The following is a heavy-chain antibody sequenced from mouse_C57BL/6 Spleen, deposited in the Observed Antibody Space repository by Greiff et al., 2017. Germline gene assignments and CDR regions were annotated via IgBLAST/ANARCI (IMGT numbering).Heavy chain of an antibody. Sequence: QVQLKQPGAELVKPGASVKMSCKASGYTFTSYWITWVKQRPGQGLEWIGDIYPGSGSTKYNEKFKSKATLTVDTSSSTAYMQLSSLTSEDSAVYYCARNDPFYGSSLYYFDYWGQGTTLTVSS. CDR3: ARNDPFYGSSLYYFDY. J-gene: IGHJ2*01. V-gene: IGHV1-55*01. D-gene: IGHD1-1*01. CDR2: IYPGSGST. CDR1: GYTFTSYW.